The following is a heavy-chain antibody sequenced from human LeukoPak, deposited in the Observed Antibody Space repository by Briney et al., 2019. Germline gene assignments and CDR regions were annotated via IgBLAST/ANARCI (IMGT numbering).Heavy chain of an antibody. CDR1: GGTFSSYA. V-gene: IGHV1-69*05. CDR3: ARANEDGYCSGGSCYSTLDY. D-gene: IGHD2-15*01. J-gene: IGHJ4*02. Sequence: SVKVSFKASGGTFSSYAISWVRQAPGQGLEWMGGIIPIFGTANYAQKFQGRVTITTDESTSTAYMELSSLRSEDTAVYYCARANEDGYCSGGSCYSTLDYWGQGTLVTVSS. CDR2: IIPIFGTA.